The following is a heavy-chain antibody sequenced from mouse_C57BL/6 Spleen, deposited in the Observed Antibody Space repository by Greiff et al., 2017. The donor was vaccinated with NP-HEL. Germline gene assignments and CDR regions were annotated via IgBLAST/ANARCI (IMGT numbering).Heavy chain of an antibody. CDR2: INPSNGGT. V-gene: IGHV1-53*01. CDR1: GYTFTSYW. Sequence: QVQLQQPGTELVPPGASVKLSCKASGYTFTSYWMPWVQQRPGPGLEWIGNINPSNGGTNYNEKFKSKATLTVDKSSSTAYMQLSSLTSEDSAVYYCARRDLDYGSSYDWYFDVWGTGTTVTVSS. CDR3: ARRDLDYGSSYDWYFDV. J-gene: IGHJ1*03. D-gene: IGHD1-1*01.